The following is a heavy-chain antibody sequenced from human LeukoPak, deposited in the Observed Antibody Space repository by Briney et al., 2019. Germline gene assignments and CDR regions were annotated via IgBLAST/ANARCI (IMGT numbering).Heavy chain of an antibody. D-gene: IGHD2-2*01. CDR2: ISSSSSYT. Sequence: GGSLRLSCAASGFTFSDYYMSWIRQAPGKGLEWVSYISSSSSYTNYADSVKGRFTISRDNAKNSLYLQMNSLRAEDTAVYYCARGRGYCSSTSCYDPPGYGDPIDYWGQGTLVTVSS. CDR1: GFTFSDYY. J-gene: IGHJ4*02. CDR3: ARGRGYCSSTSCYDPPGYGDPIDY. V-gene: IGHV3-11*06.